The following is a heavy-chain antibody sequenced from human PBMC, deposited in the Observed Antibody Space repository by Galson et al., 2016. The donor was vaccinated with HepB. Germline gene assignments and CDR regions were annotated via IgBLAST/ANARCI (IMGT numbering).Heavy chain of an antibody. CDR3: SREHCSHHNCPFEGLIDH. D-gene: IGHD1-1*01. CDR1: GFTFSNYW. Sequence: SLRLSCAASGFTFSNYWVTWIRQAPGKGLEWVANIRHDGNEKYVLNALRGRFTISRDNARSSLFFQMDSLRPDDTAVYYCSREHCSHHNCPFEGLIDHGGPGSLVLVSS. V-gene: IGHV3-7*01. J-gene: IGHJ4*02. CDR2: IRHDGNEK.